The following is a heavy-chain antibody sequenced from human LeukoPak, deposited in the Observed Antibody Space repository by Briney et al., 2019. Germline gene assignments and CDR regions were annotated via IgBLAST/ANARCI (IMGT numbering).Heavy chain of an antibody. Sequence: SETLSLTCTVSGGSISSSSYYWGWIRQPPGKGLEWIGSIYYSGSTYCNPSLKSRVTISVDTSKNQFSLKLSSVTAADTAVYYCATGYCSSTSCLGIDYWGQGTLVTVSS. D-gene: IGHD2-2*03. V-gene: IGHV4-39*01. J-gene: IGHJ4*02. CDR1: GGSISSSSYY. CDR2: IYYSGST. CDR3: ATGYCSSTSCLGIDY.